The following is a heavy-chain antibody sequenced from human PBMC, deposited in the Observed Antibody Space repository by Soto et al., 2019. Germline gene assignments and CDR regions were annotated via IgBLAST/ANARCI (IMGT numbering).Heavy chain of an antibody. CDR1: GFTVSSNY. J-gene: IGHJ4*02. CDR2: IYSGGST. CDR3: ARESTVTTNFDY. V-gene: IGHV3-66*01. D-gene: IGHD4-17*01. Sequence: EVQLVESGGGLVQPGGSLRLSCAASGFTVSSNYMSWVRQAPGKGLEWVSVIYSGGSTYYADSVKGRFTISRDNSKNTLYLQMNSLRAEDTAVYYCARESTVTTNFDYWGQGTLDTVSS.